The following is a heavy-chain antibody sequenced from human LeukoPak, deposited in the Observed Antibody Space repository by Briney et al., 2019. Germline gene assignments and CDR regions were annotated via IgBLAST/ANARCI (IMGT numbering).Heavy chain of an antibody. D-gene: IGHD5-18*01. CDR1: GFTVRSYY. J-gene: IGHJ4*02. CDR2: THSGGST. Sequence: GGSLRLSCAASGFTVRSYYMSWVRQAPGKGLEWVSVTHSGGSTYYADSVKGRFTISRDNSKNTLYLQMNSLRADDTAVYYCATKRGYSYGLDYWGQGTLVTVSS. V-gene: IGHV3-53*01. CDR3: ATKRGYSYGLDY.